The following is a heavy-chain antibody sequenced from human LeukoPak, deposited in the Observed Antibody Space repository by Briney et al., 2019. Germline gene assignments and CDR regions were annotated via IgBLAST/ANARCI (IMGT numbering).Heavy chain of an antibody. Sequence: GGSLRLSCAASGFTFSSYAMSWVRQAPGKGLEWVSAISGSGGSTYYADSVKGRFTISRDNSKNTLYLQMNSLRAEDTAVYYCAKAVGGVVVTAIFDYWGQGTLVTVSS. CDR2: ISGSGGST. V-gene: IGHV3-23*01. CDR3: AKAVGGVVVTAIFDY. D-gene: IGHD2-21*02. J-gene: IGHJ4*02. CDR1: GFTFSSYA.